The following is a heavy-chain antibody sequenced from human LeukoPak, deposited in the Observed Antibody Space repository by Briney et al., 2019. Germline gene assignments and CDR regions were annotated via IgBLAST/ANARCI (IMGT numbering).Heavy chain of an antibody. V-gene: IGHV3-33*06. Sequence: GGSLRLSCAASGFTFSTYGMHWVRQAPGKGLEWVAVIWYDGSEKYYADSVKGRFTISRDNSKNTLYLQMNSLRAEDTAVYYCAKDLTTGTLSFDYWGQGTLVTVSS. CDR3: AKDLTTGTLSFDY. CDR2: IWYDGSEK. CDR1: GFTFSTYG. D-gene: IGHD1-1*01. J-gene: IGHJ4*02.